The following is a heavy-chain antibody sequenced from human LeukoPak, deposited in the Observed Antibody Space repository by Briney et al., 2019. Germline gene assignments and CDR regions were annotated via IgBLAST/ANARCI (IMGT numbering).Heavy chain of an antibody. CDR2: ISVNT. CDR1: GYTLTSYS. D-gene: IGHD1-26*01. J-gene: IGHJ4*02. CDR3: AREDPSGSFDY. Sequence: GASVKVSCKASGYTLTSYSFSWVRQAPGQGLEWMGWISVNTSYAQHLQGRVTMTTDTSTSTAYMELRSLRSDDTAVYYCAREDPSGSFDYWGQGTLVTVSS. V-gene: IGHV1-18*01.